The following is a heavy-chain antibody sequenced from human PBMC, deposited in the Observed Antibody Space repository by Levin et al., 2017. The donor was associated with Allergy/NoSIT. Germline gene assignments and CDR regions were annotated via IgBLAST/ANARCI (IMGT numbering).Heavy chain of an antibody. Sequence: GESLKISCKASGYTFTSYGISWVRQAPGQGLEWMGWISAYNGNTNYAQKLQGRVTMTTDTSTSTAYMELRSLRSDDTAVYYCARVRYGDYGSYYYYYGMDVWGQGTTVTVSS. J-gene: IGHJ6*02. V-gene: IGHV1-18*01. CDR1: GYTFTSYG. CDR3: ARVRYGDYGSYYYYYGMDV. CDR2: ISAYNGNT. D-gene: IGHD4-17*01.